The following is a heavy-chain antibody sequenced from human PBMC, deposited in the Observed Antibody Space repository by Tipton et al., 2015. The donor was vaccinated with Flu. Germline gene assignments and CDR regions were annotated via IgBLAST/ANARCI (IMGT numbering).Heavy chain of an antibody. J-gene: IGHJ4*02. D-gene: IGHD3-22*01. Sequence: TLSLTCSVSGGSMSSYYWSWIRLSPGKGLEWIGNIYYSGQTNYNPSLKSRVTISVDTSKNQFSLRLSSVTAADTAVYYCAKLVYFDSSGYYRYYFDYWGQGTLVTVSS. CDR1: GGSMSSYY. CDR3: AKLVYFDSSGYYRYYFDY. V-gene: IGHV4-59*08. CDR2: IYYSGQT.